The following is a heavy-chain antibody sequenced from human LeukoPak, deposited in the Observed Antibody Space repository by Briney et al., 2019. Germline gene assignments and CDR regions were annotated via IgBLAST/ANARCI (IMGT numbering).Heavy chain of an antibody. V-gene: IGHV1-2*02. CDR3: ARVSSSGWEGGFDWFDP. CDR1: GYTFTGYY. CDR2: INPNSGGT. Sequence: ASVKVSCKASGYTFTGYYMHWVRQAPGQGREWMGWINPNSGGTNYAQKFQGRVTMTRDTSISTAYMELSRLRSDDTAVYYCARVSSSGWEGGFDWFDPWGQGTLVTVSS. D-gene: IGHD6-19*01. J-gene: IGHJ5*02.